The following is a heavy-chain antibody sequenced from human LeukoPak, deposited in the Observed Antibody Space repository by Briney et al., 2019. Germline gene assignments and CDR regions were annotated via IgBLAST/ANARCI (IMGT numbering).Heavy chain of an antibody. CDR3: ARLTTMTTTGGPFDY. D-gene: IGHD4-17*01. Sequence: GGTLRLSCAASGFTFSSYEMNWVRQAPGKGLEWVSYITSSGNTIYYADSVKGRFTISRDNAKNSLYLQMNSLRAEDTAVYYCARLTTMTTTGGPFDYWGQGTLVTVSS. CDR2: ITSSGNTI. V-gene: IGHV3-48*03. CDR1: GFTFSSYE. J-gene: IGHJ4*02.